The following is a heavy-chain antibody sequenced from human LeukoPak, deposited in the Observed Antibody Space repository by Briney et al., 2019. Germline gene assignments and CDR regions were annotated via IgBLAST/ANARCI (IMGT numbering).Heavy chain of an antibody. CDR2: ISTRSYTK. V-gene: IGHV3-48*02. Sequence: PGGSLRLSCAASGFTFSSNWMHWVRQAPGKGLEWVSYISTRSYTKYYADSVKGRFTISRDSAKNSLYLQMNSLRDEDTAVYYCARDFSAAFDIWGQGTMVTVSS. CDR1: GFTFSSNW. D-gene: IGHD2/OR15-2a*01. J-gene: IGHJ3*02. CDR3: ARDFSAAFDI.